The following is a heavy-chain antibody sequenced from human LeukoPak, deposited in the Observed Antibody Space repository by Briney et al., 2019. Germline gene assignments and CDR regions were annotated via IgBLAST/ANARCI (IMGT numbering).Heavy chain of an antibody. J-gene: IGHJ6*02. Sequence: SETLSLTCAVYGGSFSGYYWSWTRQPSGKGLEWIGEINHSGSTNYNPSLKSRVTISVDTSKNQFSLKLSSVTAADTAVYYCAREGLYYGSGSYYKRSYYYYGMDVWGQGTTVTVSS. D-gene: IGHD3-10*01. V-gene: IGHV4-34*01. CDR1: GGSFSGYY. CDR3: AREGLYYGSGSYYKRSYYYYGMDV. CDR2: INHSGST.